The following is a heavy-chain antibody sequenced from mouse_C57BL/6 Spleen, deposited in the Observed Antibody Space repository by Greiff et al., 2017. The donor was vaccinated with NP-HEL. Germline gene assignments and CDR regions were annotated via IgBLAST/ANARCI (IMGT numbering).Heavy chain of an antibody. Sequence: EVMLVESGGGLVQPGGSLSLSCAASGFTFTDYYMSWVRQPPGKALEWLGFIRNKANGYTTEYSASVKGRFTISRDNSQSILYLQMNALRADESATYYCARSPYYGSSYGDAMDYWGQGTSVTVSS. CDR1: GFTFTDYY. J-gene: IGHJ4*01. CDR2: IRNKANGYTT. V-gene: IGHV7-3*01. CDR3: ARSPYYGSSYGDAMDY. D-gene: IGHD1-1*01.